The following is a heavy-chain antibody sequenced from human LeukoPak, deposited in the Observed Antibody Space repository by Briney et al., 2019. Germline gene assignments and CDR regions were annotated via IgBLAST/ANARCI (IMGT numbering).Heavy chain of an antibody. D-gene: IGHD2-21*02. Sequence: ASVKVSCKASGGTFSSYGFSWVRQAPGQGLEWMGWINPNSGGTNYAQKFQGRVTMTRDTSTSTVYMELSSLRSGDTAVYYCARENGGYSFDYWGQGTLVTVSS. CDR2: INPNSGGT. CDR3: ARENGGYSFDY. V-gene: IGHV1-2*02. J-gene: IGHJ4*02. CDR1: GGTFSSYG.